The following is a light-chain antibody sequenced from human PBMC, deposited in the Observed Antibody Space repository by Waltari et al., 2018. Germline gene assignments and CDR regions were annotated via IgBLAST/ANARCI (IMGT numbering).Light chain of an antibody. CDR1: QSVFHSSNNKHY. Sequence: DIVMPQSPESLAVSLRERANIPCKSSQSVFHSSNNKHYFAWYQQTPGQPPKLLIYWASTRKSGVPDRFSGSGSGTDFTLTVSSLQAEDVAVYYCQQFQSHLRTFGQGTKVEIK. V-gene: IGKV4-1*01. CDR2: WAS. J-gene: IGKJ1*01. CDR3: QQFQSHLRT.